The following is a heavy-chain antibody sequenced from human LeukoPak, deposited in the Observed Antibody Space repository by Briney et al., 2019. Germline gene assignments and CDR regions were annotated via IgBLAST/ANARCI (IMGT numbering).Heavy chain of an antibody. V-gene: IGHV4-61*02. D-gene: IGHD3-10*01. CDR2: IYPASGSS. Sequence: SQTLSLTCSVSGVSISSGYYYRNWIRPPAGQGLEWIGRIYPASGSSSYNPSLQSRATILEDRSRNQFSLKLSAVTASDTALYYCARETAVHGGIEFWGQGIQVIVSS. CDR3: ARETAVHGGIEF. J-gene: IGHJ4*02. CDR1: GVSISSGYYY.